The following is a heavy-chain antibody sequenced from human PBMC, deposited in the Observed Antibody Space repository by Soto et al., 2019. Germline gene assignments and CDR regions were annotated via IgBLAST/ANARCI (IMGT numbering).Heavy chain of an antibody. CDR1: GYSFTSYW. V-gene: IGHV5-51*01. J-gene: IGHJ4*02. D-gene: IGHD2-15*01. Sequence: GESLKISCKGSGYSFTSYWIGWVRQMPGKGLEWMGIIYPGDSDTRYSPSLQGQVTISADKSTSTAYLQWSSLRASDTAMYYCARNHASGGSSFDYWGQGTLVTVSS. CDR3: ARNHASGGSSFDY. CDR2: IYPGDSDT.